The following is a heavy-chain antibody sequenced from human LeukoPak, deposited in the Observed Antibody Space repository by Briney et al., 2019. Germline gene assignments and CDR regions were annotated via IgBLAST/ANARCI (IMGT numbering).Heavy chain of an antibody. V-gene: IGHV5-51*01. CDR2: IYPGDSDT. D-gene: IGHD3-22*01. CDR3: VRQRDDSYDSSGYYGD. J-gene: IGHJ4*02. CDR1: GYSFTTYW. Sequence: GESLKISCKGSGYSFTTYWIAWVRQMPGKGLEWMGIIYPGDSDTRYSPSFQGQVTISADKSISTAYLQRSSLKASDTAMYYCVRQRDDSYDSSGYYGDWGQGTLVTVSS.